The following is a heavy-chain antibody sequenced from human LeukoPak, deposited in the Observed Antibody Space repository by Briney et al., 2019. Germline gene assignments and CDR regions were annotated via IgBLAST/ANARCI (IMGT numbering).Heavy chain of an antibody. CDR1: GFTFSSYA. Sequence: PAGGSLRLSCAASGFTFSSYAMSWVRQAPGKGLEWVSAISGSGGSTYYADSVKGRFTISRDNSKNTLYLQMNSLRAEDTAVYYCANRGSGGAVAEPEYFQHWGQGTLVTVSS. J-gene: IGHJ1*01. CDR2: ISGSGGST. D-gene: IGHD6-19*01. CDR3: ANRGSGGAVAEPEYFQH. V-gene: IGHV3-23*01.